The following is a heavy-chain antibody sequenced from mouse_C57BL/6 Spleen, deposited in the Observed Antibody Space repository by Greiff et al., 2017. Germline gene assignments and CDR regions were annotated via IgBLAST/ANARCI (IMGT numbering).Heavy chain of an antibody. CDR3: VRDPPDYYGSSRYWYCDV. CDR2: ISTKSSDYAT. CDR1: GFTFNTYA. D-gene: IGHD1-1*01. Sequence: VKLMESGAGLVQPKGSLKLSCAASGFTFNTYAMHWVRQAPVNGLEWVARISTKSSDYATYYAVSVKDRFTISRDDSQSMLYLQMNNLKTEDTAMYYCVRDPPDYYGSSRYWYCDVWGTGTTVTVSS. V-gene: IGHV10-3*01. J-gene: IGHJ1*03.